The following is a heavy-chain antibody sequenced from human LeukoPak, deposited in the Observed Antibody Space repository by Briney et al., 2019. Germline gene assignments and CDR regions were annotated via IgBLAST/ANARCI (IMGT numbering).Heavy chain of an antibody. CDR2: ISPYNGHT. Sequence: ASVKVSCKVSGYTFTSYGISWVRQAPGQGLEWMGWISPYNGHTNYAQPFQGRVTMTTDTSTSSAYMELRSLRSDDTAVYYCARGKFGVSFDSWGQGTLVTVSS. J-gene: IGHJ4*02. CDR1: GYTFTSYG. CDR3: ARGKFGVSFDS. D-gene: IGHD3-10*01. V-gene: IGHV1-18*01.